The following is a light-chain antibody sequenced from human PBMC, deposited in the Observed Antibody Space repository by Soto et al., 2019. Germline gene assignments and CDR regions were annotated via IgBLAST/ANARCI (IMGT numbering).Light chain of an antibody. V-gene: IGKV1-8*01. J-gene: IGKJ1*01. Sequence: AIRMTQSPSSLSASTGDRVTITCRASQGISSYLAWYQQKPGKAPKLLIYKASNLESGVPSRFSGSGSGTEFTLTISSLQPDDFATYYCQQYNSYSRTFGQGTKVDI. CDR3: QQYNSYSRT. CDR2: KAS. CDR1: QGISSY.